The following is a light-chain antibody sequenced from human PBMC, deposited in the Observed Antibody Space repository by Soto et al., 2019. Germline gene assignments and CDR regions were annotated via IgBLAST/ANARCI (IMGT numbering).Light chain of an antibody. J-gene: IGLJ1*01. CDR1: SSNIGRDP. CDR2: DNN. Sequence: QSVLTQPPSASCAPGPRFTISCSGSSSNIGRDPVNWYQELPGTAPKLLIYDNNQRPSGVPDRFSGSKSGTSASLAISGLQSEDEADYFCAGWDGSLRGFVFRTGTKVTV. V-gene: IGLV1-44*01. CDR3: AGWDGSLRGFV.